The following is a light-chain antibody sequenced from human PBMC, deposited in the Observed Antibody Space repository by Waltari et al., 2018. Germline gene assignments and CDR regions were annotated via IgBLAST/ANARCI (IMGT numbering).Light chain of an antibody. CDR2: AAS. V-gene: IGKV1-12*01. J-gene: IGKJ2*01. CDR1: QDIKNW. Sequence: DIQMTQSPSSVSASVGDTVPITCRASQDIKNWLAWFQQKPGKTPKLLISAASSLRSGVPSRFSGSGFGTDFTLTISNLQPEDFAIYYCQKADSFPPYTFGQGTKVEIQ. CDR3: QKADSFPPYT.